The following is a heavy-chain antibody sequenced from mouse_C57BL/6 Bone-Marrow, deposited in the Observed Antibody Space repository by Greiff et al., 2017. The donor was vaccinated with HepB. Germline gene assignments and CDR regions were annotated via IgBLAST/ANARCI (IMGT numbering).Heavy chain of an antibody. CDR1: GYTFTSYW. CDR2: IDPSDSYT. J-gene: IGHJ2*01. D-gene: IGHD2-3*01. V-gene: IGHV1-59*01. CDR3: ARCTPDGYLNY. Sequence: QVQLQQPGAELVRPGTSVKLSCKASGYTFTSYWMHWVKQRPGQGLEWIGVIDPSDSYTNYNQKFKGKATLTVDTSSSTAYMQLSSLTSEDSAVYYCARCTPDGYLNYWGQGTTLTVSS.